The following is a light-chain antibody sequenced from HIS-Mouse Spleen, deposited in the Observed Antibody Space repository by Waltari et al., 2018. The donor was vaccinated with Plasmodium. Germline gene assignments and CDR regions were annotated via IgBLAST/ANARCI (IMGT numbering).Light chain of an antibody. J-gene: IGKJ1*01. CDR1: QSVSSSY. Sequence: EIVLTQSPGTLSLSPGERATLSCRASQSVSSSYLALYQQKPGQAPRLLIYGASSRATGSPDRFSGSGSGTDFTLTISRLEPEDFAVYYCQQYGSSSWTFGQGTKVEIK. V-gene: IGKV3-20*01. CDR2: GAS. CDR3: QQYGSSSWT.